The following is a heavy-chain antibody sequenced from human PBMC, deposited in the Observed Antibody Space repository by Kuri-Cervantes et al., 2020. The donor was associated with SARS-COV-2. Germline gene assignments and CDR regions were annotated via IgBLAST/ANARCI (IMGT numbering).Heavy chain of an antibody. D-gene: IGHD2-15*01. CDR2: IIPILGIA. J-gene: IGHJ6*02. Sequence: SVKVSCKASGGTFSSYAISWVRQAPGQGLEWMGGIIPILGIANYAQKFQGRVTITADKSTSTAYMELGSLRSEDTAVYYCARVAGSYYYYYGMDVWGQGTTVTVSS. CDR1: GGTFSSYA. V-gene: IGHV1-69*10. CDR3: ARVAGSYYYYYGMDV.